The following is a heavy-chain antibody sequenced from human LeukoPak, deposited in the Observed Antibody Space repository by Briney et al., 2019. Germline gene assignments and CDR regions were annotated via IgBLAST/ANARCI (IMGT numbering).Heavy chain of an antibody. CDR3: AKRPADTMVRGNRIN. J-gene: IGHJ4*02. CDR2: ISGSGGNT. CDR1: GFTFSSYA. Sequence: GGSLRLSCAASGFTFSSYAMSWVRQAPGKGLEWVSAISGSGGNTYYADSVKGRFTISRDNSKNTLYLQMNSLRAEDTAVYYCAKRPADTMVRGNRINWGQGTLVTVSS. D-gene: IGHD3-10*01. V-gene: IGHV3-23*01.